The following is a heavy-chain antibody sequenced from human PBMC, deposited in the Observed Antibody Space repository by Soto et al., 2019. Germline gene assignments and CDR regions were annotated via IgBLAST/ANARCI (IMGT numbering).Heavy chain of an antibody. CDR2: VHRSGST. J-gene: IGHJ4*02. D-gene: IGHD3-22*01. CDR3: ARRDYYDSTGYFGD. CDR1: GASISSDKW. V-gene: IGHV4-4*02. Sequence: QVQLQESGPGLMKPSGTLSLTCAVSGASISSDKWWSWVRQPPGKGLEWIGEVHRSGSTNSNPSLKSRVTISVDKSQNHFSLKLSSVTAADTAVYYCARRDYYDSTGYFGDWGQGTPVTVSS.